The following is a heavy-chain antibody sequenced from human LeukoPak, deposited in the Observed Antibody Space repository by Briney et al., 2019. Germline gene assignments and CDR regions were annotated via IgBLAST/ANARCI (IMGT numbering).Heavy chain of an antibody. Sequence: ASVKVSCKASGYTFTSYVISWVRQAPGQGLEGMGWISAYNGNTNYAQKLQGRVTMTKDTSTRTAYMEMRSLRSDDTAVYYCARGLRYYYDSSGYYYWNYFDYWGQGTLVTVSS. V-gene: IGHV1-18*01. D-gene: IGHD3-22*01. CDR3: ARGLRYYYDSSGYYYWNYFDY. CDR2: ISAYNGNT. J-gene: IGHJ4*02. CDR1: GYTFTSYV.